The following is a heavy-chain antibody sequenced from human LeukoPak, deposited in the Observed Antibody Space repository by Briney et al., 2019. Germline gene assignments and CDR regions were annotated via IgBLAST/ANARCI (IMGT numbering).Heavy chain of an antibody. D-gene: IGHD6-19*01. J-gene: IGHJ4*02. CDR3: ARGSHPVTGTLGGYFDP. Sequence: KASETLSLTCTVSGGSISSYYWGWIRQSPGKGLEWIGSIYHTGSTYYNPSLKSRVTISLDASKKQFSLRLSSVTAADTAVYYCARGSHPVTGTLGGYFDPWGQGTLVTVSS. V-gene: IGHV4-38-2*02. CDR2: IYHTGST. CDR1: GGSISSYY.